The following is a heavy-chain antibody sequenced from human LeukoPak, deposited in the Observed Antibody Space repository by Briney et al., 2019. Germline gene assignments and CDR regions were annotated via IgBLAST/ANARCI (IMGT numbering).Heavy chain of an antibody. CDR2: ISGSGGST. D-gene: IGHD3-10*01. V-gene: IGHV3-23*01. CDR3: ARRVWFGEFNYFDY. CDR1: GFTFSSYA. J-gene: IGHJ4*02. Sequence: PGGSLRLSCAASGFTFSSYAMSWVRQAPGKGLEWVSAISGSGGSTYYADSVKGRFTISRDNSKNTLYLQMNSLRAEDTALYYCARRVWFGEFNYFDYWGQGTLVTVSS.